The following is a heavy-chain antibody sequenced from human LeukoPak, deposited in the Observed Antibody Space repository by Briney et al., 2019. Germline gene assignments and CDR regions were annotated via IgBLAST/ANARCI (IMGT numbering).Heavy chain of an antibody. D-gene: IGHD2-8*01. CDR2: IYYSGST. Sequence: PSETLSLTCTVSGGSISSYYWSWIRQPPGKGLEWIGYIYYSGSTYYNPSLKSRVTISVDTSKNQFSLKLSSVTAADTAVYYCAAGRLTFDYWGQGTLVTVSS. V-gene: IGHV4-59*06. CDR1: GGSISSYY. J-gene: IGHJ4*02. CDR3: AAGRLTFDY.